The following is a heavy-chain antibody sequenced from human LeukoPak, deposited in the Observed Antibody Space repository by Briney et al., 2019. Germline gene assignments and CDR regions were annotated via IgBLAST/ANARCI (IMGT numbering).Heavy chain of an antibody. D-gene: IGHD5-12*01. Sequence: SETLSLTCAVSGGSISSGGYSWSWIRQPPGKGLEWIGYIYHSGSTYYNPSLKSRVTISVDRSKNQFSLKLSSVTAADTAVYYCAGDGGYDFSDAFDIWGQGTMVTVSS. CDR2: IYHSGST. V-gene: IGHV4-30-2*01. J-gene: IGHJ3*02. CDR1: GGSISSGGYS. CDR3: AGDGGYDFSDAFDI.